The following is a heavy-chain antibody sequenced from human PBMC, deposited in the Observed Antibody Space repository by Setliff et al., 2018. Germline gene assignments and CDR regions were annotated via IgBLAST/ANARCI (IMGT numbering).Heavy chain of an antibody. CDR1: GGSFTGYY. Sequence: PSETLSLTCTVYGGSFTGYYWSWFRQVPGKGLEWIAEIGHSDMPHYNPSLKSRVTISAVTSKSEFSLRLNSVTAADSAVYYCARHGGWYFDLWGRGTLVTVSS. CDR3: ARHGGWYFDL. CDR2: IGHSDMP. V-gene: IGHV4-34*01. J-gene: IGHJ2*01. D-gene: IGHD4-17*01.